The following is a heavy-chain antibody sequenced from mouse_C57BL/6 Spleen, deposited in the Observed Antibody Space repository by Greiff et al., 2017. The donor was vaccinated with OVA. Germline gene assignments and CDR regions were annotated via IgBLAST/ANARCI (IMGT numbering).Heavy chain of an antibody. Sequence: VQLQQPGAELVKPGASVKMSCKASGYTFTSYWITWVKQRPGQGLEWIGDIYPGSGSTNYNEKFKSKATLTVDTSSSTAYMQLSSLTSEDSAVYYCARGGSLDGYYFYYFDYWGQGTTLTVSS. CDR1: GYTFTSYW. CDR3: ARGGSLDGYYFYYFDY. V-gene: IGHV1-55*01. CDR2: IYPGSGST. J-gene: IGHJ2*01. D-gene: IGHD2-3*01.